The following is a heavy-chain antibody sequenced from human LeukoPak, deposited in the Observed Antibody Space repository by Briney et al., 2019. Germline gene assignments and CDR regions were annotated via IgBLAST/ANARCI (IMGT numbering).Heavy chain of an antibody. CDR1: GYTFTSYG. D-gene: IGHD6-13*01. CDR3: ARGGRIAAAGKYAFDI. CDR2: ISAYNGNT. V-gene: IGHV1-18*01. J-gene: IGHJ3*02. Sequence: VASVKVSCKASGYTFTSYGISWVRQAPGQGLEWTGWISAYNGNTNYAQKLQGRVTMTTDTSTSTAYMELRSLRSDDTAVYYCARGGRIAAAGKYAFDIWGQGTMVTVSS.